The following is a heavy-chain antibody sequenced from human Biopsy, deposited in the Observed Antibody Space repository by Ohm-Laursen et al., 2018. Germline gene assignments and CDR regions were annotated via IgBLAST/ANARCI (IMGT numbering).Heavy chain of an antibody. D-gene: IGHD1-26*01. Sequence: SETLSLTCTVSGGSISSYYWSWIRQPPGKGLEWIGYIYYTGSTSYNPSLKSRFTISVDTSMNHLSLRLTSVTAADTAVYYCARHAPSYSGSYWRYFDLWGRGTLVTVSS. CDR2: IYYTGST. V-gene: IGHV4-59*08. CDR1: GGSISSYY. J-gene: IGHJ2*01. CDR3: ARHAPSYSGSYWRYFDL.